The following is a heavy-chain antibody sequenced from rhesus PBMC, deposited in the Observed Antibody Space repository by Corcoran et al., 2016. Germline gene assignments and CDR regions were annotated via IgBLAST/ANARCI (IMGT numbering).Heavy chain of an antibody. CDR2: IPYSWST. V-gene: IGHV4-122*02. Sequence: QVQLQESGPGLVKPSETLSLTCAVSGGSISSGYYYWSWIRQPPGKGLEWIGYIPYSWSTSYHPSLQSRVTISRATSKNQFSLKLSSVTAADTAVYYCARVGIAAEIDYWGQGVLVTVSS. CDR3: ARVGIAAEIDY. J-gene: IGHJ4*01. CDR1: GGSISSGYYY. D-gene: IGHD6-13*01.